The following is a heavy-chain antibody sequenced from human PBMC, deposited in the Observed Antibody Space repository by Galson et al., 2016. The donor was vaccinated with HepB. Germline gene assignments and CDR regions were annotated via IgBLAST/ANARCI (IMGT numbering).Heavy chain of an antibody. CDR2: ISGTGGTT. V-gene: IGHV3-23*01. CDR3: ARDGYNYVTRYS. D-gene: IGHD5-24*01. Sequence: SLRLSCAASGFTLSSYAMSWVRQAPGKGLQWVTSISGTGGTTYYADSVQGRFTITRDNSKSTMYLQMNGLRAEDTALYYCARDGYNYVTRYSWGQGALVIVSS. J-gene: IGHJ4*02. CDR1: GFTLSSYA.